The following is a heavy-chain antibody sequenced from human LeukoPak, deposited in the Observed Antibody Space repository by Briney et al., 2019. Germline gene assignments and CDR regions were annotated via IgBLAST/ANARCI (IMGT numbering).Heavy chain of an antibody. CDR1: GGSISSGDYH. CDR2: IYYSGST. Sequence: PSQTLSLTCTVSGGSISSGDYHWSWIRQPPGKGLEWIGYIYYSGSTYYNPSLKSRVTISVDTSKNQFSLKLSSVTAADTAVYYCARTLGYCSSTSCPMDVWGQGTTVTVSS. J-gene: IGHJ6*02. D-gene: IGHD2-2*01. CDR3: ARTLGYCSSTSCPMDV. V-gene: IGHV4-30-4*01.